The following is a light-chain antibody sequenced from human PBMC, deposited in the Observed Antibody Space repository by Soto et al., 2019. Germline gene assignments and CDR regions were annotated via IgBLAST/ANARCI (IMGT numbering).Light chain of an antibody. CDR3: HQYNNWPPWT. CDR2: GAS. J-gene: IGKJ1*01. V-gene: IGKV3-15*01. Sequence: EVVMTQSPGTLSVSPGERATLSCRASQSVSINLAWYQQKPGQAPRLLIFGASTRATGIPARFSGSGSGTEFTLTISSLQSEDFAVYYCHQYNNWPPWTFGQGTKVEIK. CDR1: QSVSIN.